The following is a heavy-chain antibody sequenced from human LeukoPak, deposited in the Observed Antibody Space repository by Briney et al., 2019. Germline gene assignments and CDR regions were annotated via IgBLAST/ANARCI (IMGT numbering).Heavy chain of an antibody. D-gene: IGHD3-22*01. J-gene: IGHJ4*02. V-gene: IGHV1-69*13. CDR3: ARDPLPSSGYYSPDY. CDR2: IIPIFGTA. CDR1: GGTFSSYA. Sequence: SVKVSCKASGGTFSSYAISWVRQAPGQGLEWMGGIIPIFGTANYAQKFQGRVTITADESTSTAYMELSSLRSEDTAVYYCARDPLPSSGYYSPDYWGQGTLVTVSS.